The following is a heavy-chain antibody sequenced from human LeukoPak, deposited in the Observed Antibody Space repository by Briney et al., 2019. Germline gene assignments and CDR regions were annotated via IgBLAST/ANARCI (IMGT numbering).Heavy chain of an antibody. J-gene: IGHJ5*02. D-gene: IGHD3-3*01. CDR3: ARPRGDLWSPYDS. CDR2: IYHTGST. V-gene: IGHV4-39*01. CDR1: GGSIYMSSFY. Sequence: SETLPLTCSVSGGSIYMSSFYWAWMRQPPGKGLEWIGNIYHTGSTIYNPSLKSRVTISVDTSKNQFSLRLNSVTAADTATYYCARPRGDLWSPYDSWGQGTLVTVSS.